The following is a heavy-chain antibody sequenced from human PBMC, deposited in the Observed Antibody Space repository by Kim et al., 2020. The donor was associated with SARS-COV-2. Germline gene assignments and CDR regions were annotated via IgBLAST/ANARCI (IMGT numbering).Heavy chain of an antibody. Sequence: SGSTTNNPSLKSRVTISVDTSKNQFSLKLSSVTAADTAVYYCARGRVTMIWGQGTLVTVSS. V-gene: IGHV4-34*01. J-gene: IGHJ4*02. CDR2: SGST. D-gene: IGHD3-22*01. CDR3: ARGRVTMI.